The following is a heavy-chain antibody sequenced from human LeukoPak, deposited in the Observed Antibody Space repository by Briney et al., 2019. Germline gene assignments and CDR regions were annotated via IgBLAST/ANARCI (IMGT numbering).Heavy chain of an antibody. D-gene: IGHD3-22*01. CDR3: CGSYDSSGYVFDY. V-gene: IGHV1-18*01. CDR1: GYTFTGYG. CDR2: ISAYSGDT. Sequence: ASVKVSCKASGYTFTGYGISWVRQAPGQGLEWMGWISAYSGDTNYAQKLQGRVTMTTDTSTSTAYMELRSLRSDDTAVYYCCGSYDSSGYVFDYWGQGTLVTVSS. J-gene: IGHJ4*02.